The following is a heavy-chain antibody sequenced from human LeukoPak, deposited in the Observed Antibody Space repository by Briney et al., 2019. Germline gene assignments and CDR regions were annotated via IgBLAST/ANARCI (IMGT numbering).Heavy chain of an antibody. Sequence: ASVPVSCKASGYTFSNYGISWVRQAPGQGLEWMGWIAVYNANTNYTQNLQDRVTMTTDTATGTAYMELRSLRSDDTAMYYCARDFAGLFDYWGPGSLRSVSS. D-gene: IGHD3-3*01. J-gene: IGHJ4*01. CDR1: GYTFSNYG. V-gene: IGHV1-18*01. CDR2: IAVYNANT. CDR3: ARDFAGLFDY.